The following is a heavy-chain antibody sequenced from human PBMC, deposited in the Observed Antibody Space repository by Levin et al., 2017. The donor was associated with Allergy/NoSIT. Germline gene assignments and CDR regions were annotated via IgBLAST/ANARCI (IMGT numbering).Heavy chain of an antibody. CDR1: GFSLSTSGVG. D-gene: IGHD5-18*01. CDR2: IYWDDDK. J-gene: IGHJ4*02. Sequence: NGSGPTLVKPTQTLTLTCSLSGFSLSTSGVGVGWIRQPPGEALEWLAVIYWDDDKLYSPSLKSRLTITKDTSKNQVVLTMTNVDPVDTGTYYCAHRVGYRHMGDYFDYWGQGSLVTVSA. V-gene: IGHV2-5*02. CDR3: AHRVGYRHMGDYFDY.